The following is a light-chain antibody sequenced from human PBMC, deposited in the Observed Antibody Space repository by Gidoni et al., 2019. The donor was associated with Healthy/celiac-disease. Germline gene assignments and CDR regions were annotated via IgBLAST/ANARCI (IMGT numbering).Light chain of an antibody. CDR2: AAS. Sequence: DSQMTQSPSSLSASVGDRVTITCRASQSISSYLNWYQQKPGKAPKLLIYAASSLQSGVPSRFSGSGSGTDFTLTISSLQPEYFATYYCQQSYSTPETFGGGTKVEIK. CDR1: QSISSY. CDR3: QQSYSTPET. V-gene: IGKV1-39*01. J-gene: IGKJ4*01.